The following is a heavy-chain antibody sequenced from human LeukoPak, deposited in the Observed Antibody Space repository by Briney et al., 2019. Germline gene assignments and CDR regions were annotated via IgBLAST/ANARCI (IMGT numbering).Heavy chain of an antibody. CDR1: GFAFGSCA. J-gene: IGHJ4*02. CDR3: AKTLYGDYVFYGR. Sequence: GGSLRLSCVDSGFAFGSCAISWVRQAPGKGLEWVSAISGSGGSTYYADSVKGRFTISRDNSKNTLYLQMNSLRAEDTAVYYCAKTLYGDYVFYGRWGQGTLVTVSS. V-gene: IGHV3-23*01. D-gene: IGHD4-17*01. CDR2: ISGSGGST.